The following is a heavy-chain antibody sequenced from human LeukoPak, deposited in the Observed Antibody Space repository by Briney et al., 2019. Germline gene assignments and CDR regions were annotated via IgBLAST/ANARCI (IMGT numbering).Heavy chain of an antibody. CDR3: ARETMVDGDFDY. CDR1: GFTFSAYA. Sequence: PGGSLRLSCTASGFTFSAYAMNWVRQAPGKGLQWIASISSSSNIFYADSLKSRFTISKDNAKSSLYLQLNSLRAEDTAVYYCARETMVDGDFDYWGQGTLVTVSS. V-gene: IGHV3-69-1*01. CDR2: ISSSSNI. D-gene: IGHD1-14*01. J-gene: IGHJ4*02.